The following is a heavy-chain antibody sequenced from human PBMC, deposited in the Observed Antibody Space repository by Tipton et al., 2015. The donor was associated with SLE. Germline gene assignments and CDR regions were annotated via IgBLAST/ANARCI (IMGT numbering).Heavy chain of an antibody. V-gene: IGHV4-34*01. D-gene: IGHD4/OR15-4a*01. J-gene: IGHJ2*01. CDR1: GGSFNGYF. CDR2: IIHSGVI. CDR3: ARGRALLTSDWYFDL. Sequence: TLSLTCAVSGGSFNGYFWTWIRQPPGKGLEWIAEIIHSGVINYNPSLRSRVTISVDMSKSQVSLKLSSVTAADTAVYYCARGRALLTSDWYFDLWGRGTLVTVSS.